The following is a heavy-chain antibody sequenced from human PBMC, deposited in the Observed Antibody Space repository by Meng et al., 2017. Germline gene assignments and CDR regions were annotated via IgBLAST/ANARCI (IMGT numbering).Heavy chain of an antibody. CDR2: IYHSGST. CDR3: ARDRGAVAGTNFDY. D-gene: IGHD6-19*01. V-gene: IGHV4-4*02. CDR1: GASISSSNW. J-gene: IGHJ4*02. Sequence: EVGPGGVKPSGTLSLTCVVCGASISSSNWGSWVREPPGKGLEWIGEIYHSGSTNYNPSLKSRVTISVDKSKNQFSLKLSSVTAADTAVYYCARDRGAVAGTNFDYWGQGTLVTVYS.